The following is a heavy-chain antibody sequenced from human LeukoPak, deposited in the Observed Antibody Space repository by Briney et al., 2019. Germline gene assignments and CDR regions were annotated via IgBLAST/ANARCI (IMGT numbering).Heavy chain of an antibody. Sequence: SETLSLTCTVSNGSITTSGYYWGWIRQPPGKGLEWIGNIYYSGSTYYNSSLKSRLTISVDTSKNQFSLKLSSVTAADTAVYYCARVVRRESYYDSSGYNWFDPWGQGTLVTVSS. CDR2: IYYSGST. CDR3: ARVVRRESYYDSSGYNWFDP. J-gene: IGHJ5*02. D-gene: IGHD3-22*01. CDR1: NGSITTSGYY. V-gene: IGHV4-39*01.